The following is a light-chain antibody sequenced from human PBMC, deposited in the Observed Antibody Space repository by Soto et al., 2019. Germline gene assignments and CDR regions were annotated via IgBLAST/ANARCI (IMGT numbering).Light chain of an antibody. CDR1: QSINNW. CDR2: EAS. J-gene: IGKJ2*01. V-gene: IGKV1-5*03. CDR3: QQYDSDSST. Sequence: DIQMTQSPSTLSASVGARVTITCRASQSINNWLAWYQQKPGKAPKLLIYEASSLLSGVPSRFSGSGSGTEFTLTICSLQPDDFADYYCQQYDSDSSTFGQGTKLDI.